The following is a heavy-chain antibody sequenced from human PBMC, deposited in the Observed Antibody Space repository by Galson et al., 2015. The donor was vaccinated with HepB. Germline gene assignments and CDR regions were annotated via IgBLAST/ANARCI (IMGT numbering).Heavy chain of an antibody. J-gene: IGHJ4*02. D-gene: IGHD3-3*01. V-gene: IGHV1-69*13. CDR2: IIPIFGIA. Sequence: SVKVSCKASGGTFSSYAISWVRQAPGQGLEWMGGIIPIFGIANYAQKFQGRVTITADESTSTAYMELSSLRSEDTAVYYCASLEYYDFWSGYETWGQGTLVTVSS. CDR3: ASLEYYDFWSGYET. CDR1: GGTFSSYA.